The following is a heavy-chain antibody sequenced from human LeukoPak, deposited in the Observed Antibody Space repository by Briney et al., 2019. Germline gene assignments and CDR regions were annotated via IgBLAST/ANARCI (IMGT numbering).Heavy chain of an antibody. V-gene: IGHV4-30-2*01. Sequence: SETLSLTCAVSGGSISSGGYSWSWIRQPPGKGLEWIGYIYHSGSTYYNPSLKSRVTVSVDTSKNQLSLKLSSVTPADTAVYYCARARVPYAYYFDSWGQGALVTVSS. J-gene: IGHJ4*02. CDR3: ARARVPYAYYFDS. CDR2: IYHSGST. D-gene: IGHD2-2*01. CDR1: GGSISSGGYS.